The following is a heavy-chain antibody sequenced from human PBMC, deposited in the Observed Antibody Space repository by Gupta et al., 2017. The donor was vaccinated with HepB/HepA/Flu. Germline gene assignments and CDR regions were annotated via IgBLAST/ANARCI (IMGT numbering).Heavy chain of an antibody. J-gene: IGHJ4*02. D-gene: IGHD5-18*01. CDR2: IYYSDST. Sequence: QLQLQESGPGLVKPSETLSLTCTVSGGSISSSNYYWGWIRQPPGKGLEWIGTIYYSDSTYYNPSLKSRVAISVDTSKNQFSLKLSSVTAADTAVYYCARHRGPRGYSHGWDSWGQGTLVTVSS. CDR1: GGSISSSNYY. CDR3: ARHRGPRGYSHGWDS. V-gene: IGHV4-39*01.